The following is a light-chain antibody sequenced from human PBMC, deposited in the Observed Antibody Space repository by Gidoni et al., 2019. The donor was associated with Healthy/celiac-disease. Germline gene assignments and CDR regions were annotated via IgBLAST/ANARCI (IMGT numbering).Light chain of an antibody. CDR1: QSVSSN. V-gene: IGKV3-15*01. CDR3: QQYNNWPPVWT. CDR2: GAS. Sequence: EIVMTQSPATLSVYPGERATLSCRASQSVSSNLAWYQQKPGQAPRLLIYGASTRATGIPARFSGSGSGTEFTLTISSLQSEDFAVYYCQQYNNWPPVWTFXQXTKVEIK. J-gene: IGKJ1*01.